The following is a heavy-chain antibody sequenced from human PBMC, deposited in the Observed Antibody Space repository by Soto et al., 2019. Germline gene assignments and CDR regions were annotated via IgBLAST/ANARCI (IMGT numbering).Heavy chain of an antibody. V-gene: IGHV5-10-1*01. CDR1: GYSFTNFW. D-gene: IGHD2-21*02. J-gene: IGHJ4*02. Sequence: GESLKISCETSGYSFTNFWISWVRQMPGKGLEWMGRIDPSDSYTNYSPSFQGHVTFSADESINTAYLQWSSLKASDTAMYYCARHRHPVSPFMLVTTMCLDFSAQGTFGTVS. CDR2: IDPSDSYT. CDR3: ARHRHPVSPFMLVTTMCLDF.